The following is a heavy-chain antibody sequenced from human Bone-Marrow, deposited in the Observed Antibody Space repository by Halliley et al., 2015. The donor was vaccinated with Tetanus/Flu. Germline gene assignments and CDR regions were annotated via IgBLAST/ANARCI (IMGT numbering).Heavy chain of an antibody. CDR1: GFIFANYA. D-gene: IGHD2-21*01. V-gene: IGHV3-23*01. J-gene: IGHJ4*02. CDR2: ISGSSSTT. Sequence: SLRLSCTTSGFIFANYAMTWVRQAPGKGREWVSSISGSSSTTYYGDSVEGRFTISRDNSRNTLYLQMNSLRADDMAIYYCAKDRGEGRIYFDHWGPGTLVTVSS. CDR3: AKDRGEGRIYFDH.